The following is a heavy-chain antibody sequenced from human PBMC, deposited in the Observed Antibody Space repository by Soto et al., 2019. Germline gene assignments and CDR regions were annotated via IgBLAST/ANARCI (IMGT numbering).Heavy chain of an antibody. CDR1: GFTFTNYW. Sequence: GGSLRLSCAASGFTFTNYWMSWVRQAPGKGLEWVANIKQDGSEKYYADSAKGQFIISRDNAKTSLYLQMNSLRAEDTAVCYCASDMGVFWSGYPEGGFDYWGQGTPVTVSS. CDR3: ASDMGVFWSGYPEGGFDY. D-gene: IGHD3-3*01. J-gene: IGHJ4*02. V-gene: IGHV3-7*01. CDR2: IKQDGSEK.